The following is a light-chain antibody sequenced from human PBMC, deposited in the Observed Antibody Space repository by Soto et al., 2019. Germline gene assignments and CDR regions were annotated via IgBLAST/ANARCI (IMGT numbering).Light chain of an antibody. CDR1: QRVNSD. J-gene: IGKJ5*01. Sequence: EIVLTQSPGTLSLSPGERATLSCRASQRVNSDLAWYQQKPGQAPRLLIYDASTRATGIPARFSGSGSGTEFTLSISSLQSEDFAVYYCHQYNKWPPITFGQGTRLEIK. V-gene: IGKV3-15*01. CDR3: HQYNKWPPIT. CDR2: DAS.